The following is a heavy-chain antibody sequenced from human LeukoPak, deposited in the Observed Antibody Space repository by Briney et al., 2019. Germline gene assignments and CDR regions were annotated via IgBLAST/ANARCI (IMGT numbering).Heavy chain of an antibody. Sequence: GASVKVSCKASGYTFTGYYMHWVRQAPGQGLEWMGWINPNSGGTNYAQKFQGRVTMTRDTSISTAYMELSSLRSEDTAVYYCARVRAAYYDSSGYSRWGQGTLVTVSS. V-gene: IGHV1-2*02. CDR2: INPNSGGT. CDR1: GYTFTGYY. J-gene: IGHJ4*02. D-gene: IGHD3-22*01. CDR3: ARVRAAYYDSSGYSR.